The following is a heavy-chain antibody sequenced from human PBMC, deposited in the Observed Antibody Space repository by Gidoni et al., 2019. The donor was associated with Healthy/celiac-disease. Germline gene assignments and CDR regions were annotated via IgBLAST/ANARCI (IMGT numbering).Heavy chain of an antibody. CDR2: IWYDGSNK. D-gene: IGHD3-22*01. J-gene: IGHJ6*02. CDR3: ARGDYYDSSGYYYVAYYYYGMDV. CDR1: GFTFSSYG. V-gene: IGHV3-33*01. Sequence: QVQLVASGGGVVQPGRSLRLSCAAYGFTFSSYGMHWVRQAPGKGLEWVAVIWYDGSNKYYADSVKGRFTISRDNSKNTLYLQMNSLRAEDTAVYYCARGDYYDSSGYYYVAYYYYGMDVWGQGTTVTVSS.